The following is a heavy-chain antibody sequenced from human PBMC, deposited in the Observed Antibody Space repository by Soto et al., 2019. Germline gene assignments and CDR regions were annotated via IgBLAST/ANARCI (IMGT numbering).Heavy chain of an antibody. D-gene: IGHD6-13*01. Sequence: GGSLRLSCAASGFNFRNYDMHWVRHVPGKGLEWVSAIGTIGDTYYRDSVKGRFTISREDAKYSLYLQMNSLTAGDTAVYYCAREIREAVGRGHHYYGIDVWGQGTTVTVS. CDR3: AREIREAVGRGHHYYGIDV. J-gene: IGHJ6*02. V-gene: IGHV3-13*04. CDR2: IGTIGDT. CDR1: GFNFRNYD.